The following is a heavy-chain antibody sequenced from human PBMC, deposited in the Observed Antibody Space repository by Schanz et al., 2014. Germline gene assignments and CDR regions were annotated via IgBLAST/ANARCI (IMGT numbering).Heavy chain of an antibody. CDR2: TSNDGSFT. CDR1: GLTFRDSG. CDR3: VRDTDYHFDY. V-gene: IGHV3-74*01. Sequence: EVQLVESGGGFVQPGGSLRLSWEASGLTFRDSGWHWVRQAPGKGLVWVSRTSNDGSFTTFADSVKGRFTISRDNAKNTLYLQMNSLRAEDTAVYYCVRDTDYHFDYWGQGTLVTVSS. J-gene: IGHJ4*02. D-gene: IGHD4-17*01.